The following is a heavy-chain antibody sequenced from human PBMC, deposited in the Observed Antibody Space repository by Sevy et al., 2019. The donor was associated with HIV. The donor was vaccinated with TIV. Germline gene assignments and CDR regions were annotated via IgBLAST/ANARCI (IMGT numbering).Heavy chain of an antibody. CDR2: FDENGEA. CDR1: GYTLREFP. J-gene: IGHJ4*02. V-gene: IGHV1-24*01. D-gene: IGHD3-10*01. Sequence: ASVKVSCKISGYTLREFPIHWVRQAPEKGLEWMGGFDENGEALYAQKFQGRVTLTEDTSIDTAYMELSSLRSEDSAMYYRATDIIVGRAYWGQGTRVTVSS. CDR3: ATDIIVGRAY.